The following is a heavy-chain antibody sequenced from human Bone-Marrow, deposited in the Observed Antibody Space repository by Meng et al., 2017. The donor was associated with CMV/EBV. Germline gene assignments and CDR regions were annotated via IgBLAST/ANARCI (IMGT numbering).Heavy chain of an antibody. Sequence: GESLKISCAASGFTFDDYGMSWVRQAPGKGLEWVSGINWNGGSTGYADSVKGRFTISRDNSKNTLYLQMNSLRADDTAVYYCAKDASAYSPYYVDYWGQGTLVTVSS. J-gene: IGHJ4*02. D-gene: IGHD3-3*01. CDR3: AKDASAYSPYYVDY. CDR1: GFTFDDYG. CDR2: INWNGGST. V-gene: IGHV3-20*04.